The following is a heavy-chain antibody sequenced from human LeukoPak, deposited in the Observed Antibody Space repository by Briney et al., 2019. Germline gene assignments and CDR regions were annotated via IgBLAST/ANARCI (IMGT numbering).Heavy chain of an antibody. Sequence: SVKVSCKASGGTFSSYAISWVRQAPGQGLEWMGRIIPILGIANYAQKFQGRVTITADKSTSTAYMELSGLRSEDTAVYYCARAPNSSGWYWRADYYYGMDVWGQGTTVTVSS. CDR3: ARAPNSSGWYWRADYYYGMDV. V-gene: IGHV1-69*04. CDR1: GGTFSSYA. D-gene: IGHD6-19*01. J-gene: IGHJ6*02. CDR2: IIPILGIA.